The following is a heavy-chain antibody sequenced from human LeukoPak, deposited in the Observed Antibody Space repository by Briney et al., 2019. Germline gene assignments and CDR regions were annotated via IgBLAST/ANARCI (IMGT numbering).Heavy chain of an antibody. CDR1: GFTFSSYA. CDR3: AKDLGGQYGLDYFDY. D-gene: IGHD3-16*01. J-gene: IGHJ4*02. CDR2: SSGSGGST. Sequence: GGSLRLSCAASGFTFSSYAMSSVRLAPGKGLEWVSGSSGSGGSTYYADSVRGRFTISRDNSKNTLYLQMNSLRAEDTAVYYCAKDLGGQYGLDYFDYWGQGTLVTVSS. V-gene: IGHV3-23*01.